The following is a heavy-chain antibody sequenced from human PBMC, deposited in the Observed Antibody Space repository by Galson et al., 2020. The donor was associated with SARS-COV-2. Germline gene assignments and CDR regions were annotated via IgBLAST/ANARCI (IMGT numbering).Heavy chain of an antibody. CDR2: TYYRSKWYN. J-gene: IGHJ4*02. CDR1: GDSVSSDSAA. D-gene: IGHD6-19*01. CDR3: ARDPDLSGGWYYFDY. V-gene: IGHV6-1*01. Sequence: SQTLSLTCAISGDSVSSDSAAWNWVRQSPSRGLEWLGRTYYRSKWYNDYALSLKSRITFNSDTSKNQFSLQLSSITPEDTAVYYCARDPDLSGGWYYFDYWGQGTPVTVSS.